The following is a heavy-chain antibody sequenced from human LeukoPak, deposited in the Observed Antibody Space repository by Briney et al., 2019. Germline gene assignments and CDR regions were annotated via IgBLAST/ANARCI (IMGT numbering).Heavy chain of an antibody. J-gene: IGHJ4*02. Sequence: ASVKVSCKASGYTFTSYGISWVRQAPGQGLEWMGWISAYNGNTNYAQKLQGRVTMTTDTSTSTAYMELRSLRSDDTAVYYCARVVVPAAHPQEYYFDYWGQGTLVTVSS. CDR3: ARVVVPAAHPQEYYFDY. V-gene: IGHV1-18*01. CDR1: GYTFTSYG. CDR2: ISAYNGNT. D-gene: IGHD2-2*01.